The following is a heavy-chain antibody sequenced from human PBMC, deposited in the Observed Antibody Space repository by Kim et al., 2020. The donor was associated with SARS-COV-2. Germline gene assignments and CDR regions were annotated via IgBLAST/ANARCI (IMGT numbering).Heavy chain of an antibody. Sequence: SETLSLTCTVSGGTISSNSCFWGWIRQPPGKGLEWIGQVYYRGSTSYNSSLKSRLPISVATSKNQFYLTLSSVTATATAIYDCARLGGDCPQAVCYSTDAFDFWGQGTLVTVSS. J-gene: IGHJ4*02. V-gene: IGHV4-39*01. CDR2: VYYRGST. D-gene: IGHD2-8*01. CDR3: ARLGGDCPQAVCYSTDAFDF. CDR1: GGTISSNSCF.